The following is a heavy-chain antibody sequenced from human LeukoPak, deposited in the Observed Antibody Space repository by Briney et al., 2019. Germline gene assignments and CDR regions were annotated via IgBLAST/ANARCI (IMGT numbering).Heavy chain of an antibody. J-gene: IGHJ4*02. CDR2: ISNSGGKTI. CDR1: GFTFSDYY. Sequence: GGSLRLSCAASGFTFSDYYMSWIRQAPGKGLEWVSYISNSGGKTIYYADSVKGRFTISRDNAKNSLYLQTNSLRAEDTAVYYCAKDILAAGLFFDFWGQGTLVTVSS. CDR3: AKDILAAGLFFDF. V-gene: IGHV3-11*01. D-gene: IGHD6-13*01.